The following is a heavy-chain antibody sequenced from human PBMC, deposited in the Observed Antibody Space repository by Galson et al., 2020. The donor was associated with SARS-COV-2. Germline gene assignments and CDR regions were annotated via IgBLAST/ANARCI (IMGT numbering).Heavy chain of an antibody. CDR1: GYTFTSYD. Sequence: ASVKVSCKASGYTFTSYDISWVRQAPGQGLEWMGWISGYNGNTNYAQKVQGRVTMTTDTSTNTAYMELTSLRSDDTAVYYCARNMITFGGIIVKPPYYFDSWGQGTLVTVSS. CDR2: ISGYNGNT. CDR3: ARNMITFGGIIVKPPYYFDS. V-gene: IGHV1-18*04. J-gene: IGHJ4*02. D-gene: IGHD3-16*02.